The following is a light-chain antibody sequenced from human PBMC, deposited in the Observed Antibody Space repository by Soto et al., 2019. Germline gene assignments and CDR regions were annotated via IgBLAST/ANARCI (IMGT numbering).Light chain of an antibody. V-gene: IGKV3-20*01. CDR2: GAS. Sequence: DIVLTQSPGTLSLSPGERATLSCRASQSVNSSYVAWYQQKPGQAPRLIIYGASSRATGIPDRFSGSGSGTDFTLTISRLEPEDFAVYYCQQYGRSPPMYTFGQGAKLEIK. J-gene: IGKJ2*01. CDR3: QQYGRSPPMYT. CDR1: QSVNSSY.